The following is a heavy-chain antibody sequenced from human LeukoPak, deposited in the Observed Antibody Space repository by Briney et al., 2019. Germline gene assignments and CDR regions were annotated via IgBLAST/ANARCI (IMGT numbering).Heavy chain of an antibody. Sequence: SETLSLTCTVSGGSISPYYWSWIRQPPGKGLEWLGYIYYSGNTDYNPSLKSRVAISVDTSKNQFSLKLSSVTAADTAVYYCARALLPTTPFDYWGQGTLVTVSS. V-gene: IGHV4-59*01. CDR1: GGSISPYY. CDR2: IYYSGNT. D-gene: IGHD4-17*01. CDR3: ARALLPTTPFDY. J-gene: IGHJ4*02.